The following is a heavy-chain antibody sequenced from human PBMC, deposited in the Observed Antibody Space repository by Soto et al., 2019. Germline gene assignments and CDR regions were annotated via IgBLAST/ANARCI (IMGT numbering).Heavy chain of an antibody. Sequence: GSVRLSCAASVFTFSNYAMSWVRQAPGKGLEWVSHVTAGGTTYYADSVKGRFTISRDSSRNTLYLQMNSLRAEDTALYYCAKCFQMYGNYDAFHIWGHGTMVTVSS. V-gene: IGHV3-23*01. CDR2: VTAGGTT. CDR3: AKCFQMYGNYDAFHI. D-gene: IGHD1-7*01. CDR1: VFTFSNYA. J-gene: IGHJ3*02.